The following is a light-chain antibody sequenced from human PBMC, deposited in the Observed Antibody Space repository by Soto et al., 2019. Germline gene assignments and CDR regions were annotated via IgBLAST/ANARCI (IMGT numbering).Light chain of an antibody. V-gene: IGKV3-20*01. J-gene: IGKJ4*01. CDR2: GAS. CDR3: QQYGSSPLT. CDR1: QSISTN. Sequence: EIVMTQSPVTLSVSPGERATLSCRASQSISTNLAWYQQKPGRGPRLLIFGASTRAIGIPDRFSGSGSGTDFTLTISRLEPEDFAVYYCQQYGSSPLTFGGGTKVDIK.